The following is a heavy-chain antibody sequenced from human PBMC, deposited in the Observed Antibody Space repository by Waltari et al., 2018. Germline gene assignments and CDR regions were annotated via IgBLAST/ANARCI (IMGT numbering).Heavy chain of an antibody. J-gene: IGHJ4*02. CDR1: GYSFTSHW. CDR2: IYAGDSDT. V-gene: IGHV5-51*01. Sequence: EVQLVQSGAEVKKPGESLKISCKGSGYSFTSHWIAWVRQMPGKGLEWMGIIYAGDSDTSYSPPCQGQVTISVDKPISTAYLQWSSLEASDTAMYYCARHVGGYCRSGTCYSDSWGQGTLVTVSS. CDR3: ARHVGGYCRSGTCYSDS. D-gene: IGHD2-15*01.